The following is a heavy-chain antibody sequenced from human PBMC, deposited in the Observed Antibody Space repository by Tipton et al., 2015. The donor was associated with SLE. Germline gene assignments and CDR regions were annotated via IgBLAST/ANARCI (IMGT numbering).Heavy chain of an antibody. CDR3: ARLGRDFDY. CDR1: GGSISSYY. D-gene: IGHD7-27*01. CDR2: IYYSGST. Sequence: TLSLTCTVSGGSISSYYWSWIRQPPGKGLEWIGYIYYSGSTNYNPSLKSRVTISVDTSKNQFSLRLSSVTAADTAVYYCARLGRDFDYWGQGALVTVSS. V-gene: IGHV4-59*08. J-gene: IGHJ4*02.